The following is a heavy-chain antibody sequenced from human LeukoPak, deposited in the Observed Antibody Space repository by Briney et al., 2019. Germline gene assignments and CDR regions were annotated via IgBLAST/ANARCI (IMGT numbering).Heavy chain of an antibody. CDR3: AKALEQETVIALDS. V-gene: IGHV3-23*01. D-gene: IGHD6-13*01. CDR1: GFTFSTYA. Sequence: GGSLRLSCAASGFTFSTYAMSWFGQAPGKGLEWVSAISGSGGSTYYADSVKGRFTISRDNSKNTLYLQMNSLRAEDTSIYFCAKALEQETVIALDSWGQGTLVTVSS. J-gene: IGHJ4*02. CDR2: ISGSGGST.